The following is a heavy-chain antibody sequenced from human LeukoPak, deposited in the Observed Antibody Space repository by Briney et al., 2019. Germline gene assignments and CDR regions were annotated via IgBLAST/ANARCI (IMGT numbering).Heavy chain of an antibody. V-gene: IGHV4-31*03. CDR3: ARLRLYYYDSSGTYPEWFDP. D-gene: IGHD3-22*01. CDR1: GGSISSGGYY. CDR2: IYYSGST. Sequence: SQTLSLTCTVSGGSISSGGYYWSWIRQHPGKGLEWIGYIYYSGSTYYNPSLKSRVTISVDTSKNQFSLKLSSVTAADTAVYYCARLRLYYYDSSGTYPEWFDPWGQGTLVTVSS. J-gene: IGHJ5*02.